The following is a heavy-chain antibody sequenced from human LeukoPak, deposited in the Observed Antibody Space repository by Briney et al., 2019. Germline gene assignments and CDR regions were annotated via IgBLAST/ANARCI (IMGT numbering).Heavy chain of an antibody. D-gene: IGHD3-10*01. CDR1: GGSISSGDYY. CDR2: IYYSGST. CDR3: ARHGPRYGSGSYYYFDY. J-gene: IGHJ4*02. V-gene: IGHV4-30-4*01. Sequence: SQTLSLTCTVSGGSISSGDYYWSWIRQPPGKGLEWIGYIYYSGSTYYNPSLKSRVTISVDTSKNQFSLKLSSVTAADTAVYYCARHGPRYGSGSYYYFDYWGQGTLVTVSS.